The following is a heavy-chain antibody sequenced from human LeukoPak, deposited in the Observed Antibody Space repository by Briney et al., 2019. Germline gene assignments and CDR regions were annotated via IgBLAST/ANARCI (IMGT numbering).Heavy chain of an antibody. D-gene: IGHD3-10*01. J-gene: IGHJ4*02. V-gene: IGHV1-8*01. CDR2: MNPNSGNA. CDR1: GYTFTTYD. CDR3: ARRIRGAPTDY. Sequence: ASVKVSCKASGYTFTTYDLNWVRQATGQGFEWMGWMNPNSGNAGYAQKLQGRVTMTRNTSISTAYMELSNLTSEDTAVYYCARRIRGAPTDYWGQGTLVTVSS.